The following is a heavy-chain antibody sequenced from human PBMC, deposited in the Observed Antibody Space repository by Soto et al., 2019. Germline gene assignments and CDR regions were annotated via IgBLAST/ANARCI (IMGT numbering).Heavy chain of an antibody. V-gene: IGHV4-59*01. Sequence: LSLTCTVSAASFSKYYWTWIRQPPGKGLEWIGYIYFNGNTKYNPSLGGRLTISIDTSKKEFSLKLTSVTAADAAVYYCASVTFGGIVLAHWGQGTLVTVSS. J-gene: IGHJ4*02. CDR1: AASFSKYY. D-gene: IGHD3-16*01. CDR3: ASVTFGGIVLAH. CDR2: IYFNGNT.